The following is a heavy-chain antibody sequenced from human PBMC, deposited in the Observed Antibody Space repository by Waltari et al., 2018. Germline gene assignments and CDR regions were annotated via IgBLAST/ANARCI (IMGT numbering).Heavy chain of an antibody. Sequence: QVQLQESGPGLVKPSETLSLTCSVSDGPITDYHWSWIRQPPGKALEWIGYIENSGNTNYNPYLKSRVTMSRDTSKNQVSLKVNSVTAADTAVYYCARHLGWGNYFYMDVWGKGSTVIVSS. CDR3: ARHLGWGNYFYMDV. V-gene: IGHV4-59*01. J-gene: IGHJ6*03. CDR2: IENSGNT. CDR1: DGPITDYH. D-gene: IGHD6-19*01.